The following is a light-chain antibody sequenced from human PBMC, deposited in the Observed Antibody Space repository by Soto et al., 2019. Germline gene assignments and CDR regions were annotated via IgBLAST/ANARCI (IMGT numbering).Light chain of an antibody. CDR2: EVS. CDR3: CSYAGGHTWV. J-gene: IGLJ1*01. CDR1: SSDVGSYNL. V-gene: IGLV2-23*02. Sequence: SVLTQPASVFGSPGQSITISCTGTSSDVGSYNLVSWYQQHPGKVPKLMIYEVSKRPSGVSDRFSGSKSGYTASLAISGLQAEDEAGYYCCSYAGGHTWVFGTGAKVTVL.